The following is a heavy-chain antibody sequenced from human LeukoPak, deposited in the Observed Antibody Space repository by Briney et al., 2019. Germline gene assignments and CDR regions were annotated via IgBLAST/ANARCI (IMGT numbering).Heavy chain of an antibody. D-gene: IGHD1-26*01. CDR3: ARDPGSTQTLHDAFDI. CDR2: ISGSDGTT. Sequence: QPGGSLRLSCAASGFTFSNYAMSWVRQAPGKGLEWVSGISGSDGTTYYADSVKGRFTISRDNSKNTLYLQMNGLRAEDTAVYYCARDPGSTQTLHDAFDIWGQGTMVTVSS. V-gene: IGHV3-23*01. CDR1: GFTFSNYA. J-gene: IGHJ3*02.